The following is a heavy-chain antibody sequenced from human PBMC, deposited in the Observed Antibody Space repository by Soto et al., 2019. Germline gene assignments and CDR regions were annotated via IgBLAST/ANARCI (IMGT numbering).Heavy chain of an antibody. J-gene: IGHJ2*01. CDR2: IYTSGST. V-gene: IGHV4-4*07. CDR3: ARDLFRRGTPGV. D-gene: IGHD1-1*01. CDR1: DGSISRYY. Sequence: PSKTLSLTYTVADGSISRYYWLWIRQPAGKGLEWIGRIYTSGSTNYNPSLKSRVTMSVDTSKNQFSLKLSSVTAADTAVYYCARDLFRRGTPGVWGRGTLVTVSS.